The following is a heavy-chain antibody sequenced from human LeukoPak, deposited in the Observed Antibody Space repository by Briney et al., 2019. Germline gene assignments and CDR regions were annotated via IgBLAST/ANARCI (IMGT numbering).Heavy chain of an antibody. CDR2: ISAYNGNT. Sequence: ASVKDSCKASGYTFTNYGISWVRQAPGQGLEWMGWISAYNGNTNYAQKLQGRVTMTTDTSTSTVYMELRSLRSDDTAVYYCARYCSSSCYYGMDVWGQGTTVTVSS. D-gene: IGHD6-6*01. J-gene: IGHJ6*02. CDR1: GYTFTNYG. CDR3: ARYCSSSCYYGMDV. V-gene: IGHV1-18*01.